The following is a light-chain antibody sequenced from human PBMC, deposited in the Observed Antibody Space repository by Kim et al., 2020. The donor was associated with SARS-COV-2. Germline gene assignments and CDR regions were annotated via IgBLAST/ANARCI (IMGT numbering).Light chain of an antibody. V-gene: IGLV4-69*01. CDR2: LNSDGSH. CDR3: QTWGTGIWV. J-gene: IGLJ3*02. Sequence: ASVKLTCTLSSGHSSYAIAWHQQQPEKGLRYLMKLNSDGSHSKGDGIPDRFSGSSSGAERYLTISSLQSEDEADYYCQTWGTGIWVFGGGTQLTVL. CDR1: SGHSSYA.